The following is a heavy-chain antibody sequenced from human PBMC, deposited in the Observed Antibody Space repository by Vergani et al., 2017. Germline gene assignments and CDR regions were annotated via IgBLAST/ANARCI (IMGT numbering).Heavy chain of an antibody. CDR3: AKNQVRQLWLLKKYGMDV. J-gene: IGHJ6*02. V-gene: IGHV3-30*18. Sequence: QVQLVESGGGVVQPGRSLRLSCAASGFTFSSYGMHWVRQAPGKGLEWVAVISYDGSNKYYADSVKGRFTISRDNSKNTLYLQMNSLRAEDTAVYYCAKNQVRQLWLLKKYGMDVWGQGTTVTVSS. CDR1: GFTFSSYG. D-gene: IGHD5-18*01. CDR2: ISYDGSNK.